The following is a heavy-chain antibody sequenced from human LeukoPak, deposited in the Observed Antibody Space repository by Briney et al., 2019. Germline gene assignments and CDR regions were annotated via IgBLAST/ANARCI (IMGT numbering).Heavy chain of an antibody. CDR1: GYTFTSYG. CDR3: ARDETFGELPLPFYYYYGMDV. V-gene: IGHV1-18*01. J-gene: IGHJ6*02. D-gene: IGHD1-7*01. Sequence: ASVKVSCKASGYTFTSYGISWVRQAPGQGLEWMGWISAYNGNTNYAQKLQGRVTMTTDTSTGTAYMELRSLRSDDTAVYYCARDETFGELPLPFYYYYGMDVWGQGTTVTVSS. CDR2: ISAYNGNT.